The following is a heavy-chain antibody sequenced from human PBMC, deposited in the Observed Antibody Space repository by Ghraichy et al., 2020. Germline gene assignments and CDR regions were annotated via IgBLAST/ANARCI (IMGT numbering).Heavy chain of an antibody. V-gene: IGHV3-53*04. J-gene: IGHJ1*01. CDR1: GFTVSSNY. CDR2: IYSGGST. CDR3: ARDQLGEH. Sequence: GESLNISCAASGFTVSSNYMSWVRQAPGKGLEWVSVIYSGGSTYYADSVKGRFTISRHNSKNTLYLQMNSLRAEDTAVYYCARDQLGEHWGQGTLVTVSS. D-gene: IGHD3-16*01.